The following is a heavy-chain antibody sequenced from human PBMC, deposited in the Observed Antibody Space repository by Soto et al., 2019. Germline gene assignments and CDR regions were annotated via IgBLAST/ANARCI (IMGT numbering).Heavy chain of an antibody. V-gene: IGHV5-10-1*01. J-gene: IGHJ6*01. CDR3: AVRSYYYYGMEV. Sequence: GESLKISGKDSGYSFTSYWISWVRQMPGKGLEWMGRIDPSDSYTNYSPSFQGHVTISADKSISTAYLQWSSLKASDTAMYYCAVRSYYYYGMEVWGQGTTVPFSS. D-gene: IGHD3-10*01. CDR1: GYSFTSYW. CDR2: IDPSDSYT.